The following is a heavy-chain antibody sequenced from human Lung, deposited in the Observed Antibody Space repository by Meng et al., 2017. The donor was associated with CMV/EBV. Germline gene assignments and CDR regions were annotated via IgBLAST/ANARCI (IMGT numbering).Heavy chain of an antibody. CDR2: ISSSSSYI. Sequence: GGSXRLXXAASGFTFSSYSMNWVRQAPGKGLEWVSSISSSSSYIYYADSVKGRFTISRDNAKNSLYLQMNSLRAEDTAVYYCASLRYSSGWLYYYYGMDVWGQGTXVTVSS. J-gene: IGHJ6*02. CDR1: GFTFSSYS. D-gene: IGHD6-19*01. CDR3: ASLRYSSGWLYYYYGMDV. V-gene: IGHV3-21*01.